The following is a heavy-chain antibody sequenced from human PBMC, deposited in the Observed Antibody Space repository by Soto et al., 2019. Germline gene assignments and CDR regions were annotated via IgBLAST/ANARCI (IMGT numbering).Heavy chain of an antibody. D-gene: IGHD3-22*01. CDR2: IKSKTDGGTT. J-gene: IGHJ4*01. Sequence: GGSLRLSCAASGFTFSNAWINWVRQAPGKGLEWVGRIKSKTDGGTTDYAEPVKGRFAISRDDSNNMVYLQLNSLKIEDTAVYYCTTDSYSTIIIVRFDYWGHGTLVTVSS. V-gene: IGHV3-15*07. CDR3: TTDSYSTIIIVRFDY. CDR1: GFTFSNAW.